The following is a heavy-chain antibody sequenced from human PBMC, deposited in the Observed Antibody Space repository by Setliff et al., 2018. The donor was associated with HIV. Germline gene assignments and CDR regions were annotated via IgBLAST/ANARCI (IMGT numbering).Heavy chain of an antibody. V-gene: IGHV4-4*08. J-gene: IGHJ6*03. CDR1: GGSISSSY. Sequence: SETLSLTCTVSGGSISSSYWTWTRQPPGKGLEWIGNIHTSGTTKYNPSLNSRVTISVDMSKNQFSLKLSSVTAADTAVYYCARCYYNFWSGYPLDYMDVWGKGTTVTVSS. CDR2: IHTSGTT. D-gene: IGHD3-3*01. CDR3: ARCYYNFWSGYPLDYMDV.